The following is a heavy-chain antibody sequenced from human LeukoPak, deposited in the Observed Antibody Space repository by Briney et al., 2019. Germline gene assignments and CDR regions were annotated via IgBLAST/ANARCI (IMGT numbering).Heavy chain of an antibody. D-gene: IGHD3-3*01. CDR1: GYNYFSYW. J-gene: IGHJ3*01. V-gene: IGHV5-51*01. CDR2: FYPGDSDP. CDR3: ASGRDHDFWSGYYTRDAFDV. Sequence: GESLKISCKGSGYNYFSYWIGWVRQMAGKGLEWMGVFYPGDSDPRYSPSFEGQITISADKSISTAYLQWSSLKASDTAMYYCASGRDHDFWSGYYTRDAFDVWGQGTMVTVSS.